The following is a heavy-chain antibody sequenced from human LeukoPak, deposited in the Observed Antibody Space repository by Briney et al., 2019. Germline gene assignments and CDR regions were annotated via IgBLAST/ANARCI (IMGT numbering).Heavy chain of an antibody. CDR3: ARGDSSSWSLFDY. V-gene: IGHV4-39*01. J-gene: IGHJ4*02. CDR1: GGSISSGYHY. Sequence: SETLSLTCTVSGGSISSGYHYWGWIRQPPGKGLEWIGSIYESGRTHYNPSLRRRITLSVDTSKNQFSLELSSVTAADTAVYCCARGDSSSWSLFDYWGQGTLVTVSS. D-gene: IGHD6-13*01. CDR2: IYESGRT.